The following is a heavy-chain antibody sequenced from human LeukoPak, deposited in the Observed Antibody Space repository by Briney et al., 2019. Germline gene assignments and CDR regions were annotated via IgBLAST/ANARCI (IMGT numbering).Heavy chain of an antibody. CDR3: AKDQVLPQYDYVWGDCAFDP. J-gene: IGHJ5*02. D-gene: IGHD3-16*01. V-gene: IGHV1-24*01. CDR1: GCTLTELS. Sequence: ASVKVSCKVSGCTLTELSMHWVRQAPGKGLEWMGGFDPEDGETIYAQKFQGRVAMTEDASTDTAYMELNNLRSEDTAVYYCAKDQVLPQYDYVWGDCAFDPWGQGTLVTVSS. CDR2: FDPEDGET.